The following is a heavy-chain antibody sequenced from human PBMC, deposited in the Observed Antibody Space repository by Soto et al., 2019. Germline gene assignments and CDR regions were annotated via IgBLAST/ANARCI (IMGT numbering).Heavy chain of an antibody. Sequence: QVQLVESGGGLVKPGGSLRLSCAASGFTFSDYYMSWIRQAPGKGLEWLSYISGSSDNTNYADSVKGRFTISRDNAKKSLYLEMNSLRAEDTAVYYCATITMMTWGQETLVTVSS. CDR3: ATITMMT. V-gene: IGHV3-11*06. J-gene: IGHJ5*02. D-gene: IGHD3-22*01. CDR1: GFTFSDYY. CDR2: ISGSSDNT.